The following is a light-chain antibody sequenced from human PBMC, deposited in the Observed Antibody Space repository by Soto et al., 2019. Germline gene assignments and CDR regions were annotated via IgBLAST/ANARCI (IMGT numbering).Light chain of an antibody. Sequence: QSVLTQPPSASATPGQRVTISCSGSSSNIGTNTVNWYRQVPGTAPKLLIYSNSQRPAGVPDRFSGSKADTSASLAISGLQSEDEANYYCAAWDDSVDAVLFGGGTQLTVL. CDR1: SSNIGTNT. V-gene: IGLV1-44*01. J-gene: IGLJ2*01. CDR3: AAWDDSVDAVL. CDR2: SNS.